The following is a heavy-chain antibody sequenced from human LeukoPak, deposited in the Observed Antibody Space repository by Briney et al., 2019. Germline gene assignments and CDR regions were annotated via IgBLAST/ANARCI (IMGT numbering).Heavy chain of an antibody. CDR3: ARHRYYYRSGSYYGAPYYMDV. CDR2: IYYSGST. Sequence: SETLSLTCAVYGGSFSGYYWSWIRQPPGKGLEWIGSIYYSGSTYYNPSLKSRVTISVDTSKNHFSLKLSSVTAADTAVYYCARHRYYYRSGSYYGAPYYMDVWGKGTTVTIS. J-gene: IGHJ6*03. CDR1: GGSFSGYY. D-gene: IGHD3-10*01. V-gene: IGHV4-34*01.